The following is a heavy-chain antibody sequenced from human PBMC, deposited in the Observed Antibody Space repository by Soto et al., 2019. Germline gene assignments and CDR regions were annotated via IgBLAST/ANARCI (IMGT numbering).Heavy chain of an antibody. CDR1: GLTLSDHY. D-gene: IGHD3-22*01. J-gene: IGHJ4*02. Sequence: PGGSLRLSCAGSGLTLSDHYIDWVRQAPGKGLEWVGRSRDKPQGYSTAYAASVKGRFTTSRDESKNSAYLQMNSLKTEDTAFYYCVRATYFSDSSGYTRCLDYWGQGTLVTVSS. CDR2: SRDKPQGYST. V-gene: IGHV3-72*01. CDR3: VRATYFSDSSGYTRCLDY.